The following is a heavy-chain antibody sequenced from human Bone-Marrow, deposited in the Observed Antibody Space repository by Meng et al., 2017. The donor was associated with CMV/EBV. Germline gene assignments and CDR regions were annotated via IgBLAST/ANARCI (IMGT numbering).Heavy chain of an antibody. D-gene: IGHD6-13*01. V-gene: IGHV3-7*01. CDR2: IKQDGSEK. CDR3: ARTYSLSSWERYFDY. CDR1: GFTFSKYW. Sequence: GESLKISCEASGFTFSKYWMSWVRQAPGKGLEWVANIKQDGSEKYYVDSVKGRFTISRDNAKNSLYLQMNSLRAEDTAVYYCARTYSLSSWERYFDYWGQGTLVTVSS. J-gene: IGHJ4*02.